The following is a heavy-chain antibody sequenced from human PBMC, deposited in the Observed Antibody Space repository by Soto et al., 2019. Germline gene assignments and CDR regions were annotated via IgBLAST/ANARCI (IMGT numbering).Heavy chain of an antibody. CDR2: IYSSGST. CDR1: GGAIGSHY. J-gene: IGHJ5*02. Sequence: SETLSLTCTISGGAIGSHYWTWIRQPAGKGLEWIGRIYSSGSTQYNPSLQSRVTMSLDTSKNQFSLRLESVTAADTAVYYCARGQRFSDWFDPWGQGTLVTVSS. CDR3: ARGQRFSDWFDP. V-gene: IGHV4-4*07. D-gene: IGHD3-3*01.